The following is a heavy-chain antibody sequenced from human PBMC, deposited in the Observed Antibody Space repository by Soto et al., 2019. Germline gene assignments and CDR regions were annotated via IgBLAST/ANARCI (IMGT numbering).Heavy chain of an antibody. Sequence: QVQLVQSGAEVKKPGASVKVSCEASGYSFTGYYMHWVRQAPGQGLEWMGWINPNSGGTNYAQKVQCRVTLTRDTSTSTAYRELSRLRSDDTAVYYCARVLGYDYVWGSYRLDYWGQGTLVTVSS. CDR3: ARVLGYDYVWGSYRLDY. J-gene: IGHJ4*02. V-gene: IGHV1-2*02. CDR1: GYSFTGYY. CDR2: INPNSGGT. D-gene: IGHD3-16*02.